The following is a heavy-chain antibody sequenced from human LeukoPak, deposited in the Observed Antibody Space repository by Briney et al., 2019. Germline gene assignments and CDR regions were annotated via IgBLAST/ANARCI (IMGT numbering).Heavy chain of an antibody. V-gene: IGHV4-39*01. CDR2: IYYSGST. D-gene: IGHD3-10*01. CDR3: ARHRRRVWFGSYYMDV. J-gene: IGHJ6*03. CDR1: GGSISSSSYY. Sequence: SETLSLTCTVSGGSISSSSYYWGWIRQPPGKGLEWIGSIYYSGSTYYNPSLKSRVTISVDTSKNQFSLKLSSVTAADTAVYYCARHRRRVWFGSYYMDVWGKGTTVTISS.